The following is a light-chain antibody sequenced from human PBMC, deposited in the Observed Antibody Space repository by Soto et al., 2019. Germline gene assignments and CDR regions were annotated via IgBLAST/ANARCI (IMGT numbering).Light chain of an antibody. Sequence: EIVMTQSPATLSVSPGERATLSCRASRNINRKLAWYQKKPGQAPRLLIAGASTRATGIPARFSGSGSGTEVTLTISSLQSEDFAVYYCLQYYGYPPLIFGGGTKVEIK. J-gene: IGKJ4*01. CDR3: LQYYGYPPLI. CDR1: RNINRK. V-gene: IGKV3-15*01. CDR2: GAS.